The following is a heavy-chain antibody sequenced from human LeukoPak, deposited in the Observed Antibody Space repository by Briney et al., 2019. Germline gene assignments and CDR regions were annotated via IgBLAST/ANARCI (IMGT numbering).Heavy chain of an antibody. Sequence: SETLSLTCTVSGGSISNYYWSWIRQPPGKGLEWIAYIDYRGSTTYNPSLKSRVTISVDTSRNQFSLKLSSVTAADTAVYYCARSRSGYSYDHAAFDIWAKGQWSPSLQ. J-gene: IGHJ3*02. CDR2: IDYRGST. V-gene: IGHV4-59*01. D-gene: IGHD5-18*01. CDR1: GGSISNYY. CDR3: ARSRSGYSYDHAAFDI.